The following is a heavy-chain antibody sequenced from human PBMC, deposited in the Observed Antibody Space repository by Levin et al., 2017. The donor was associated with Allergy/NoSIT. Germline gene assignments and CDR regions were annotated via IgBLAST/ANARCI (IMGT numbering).Heavy chain of an antibody. V-gene: IGHV3-74*01. Sequence: LSLTCEASGFTLSSFWMHWVRQAPGKGLVWVSRIKSDGSSISYADSVKGRFTISRDNAKNTLYLEMNSLRPADTAVHSFARGVVVTAPGVFDLWGRGTLVTVSS. CDR1: GFTLSSFW. D-gene: IGHD2-21*02. CDR3: ARGVVVTAPGVFDL. J-gene: IGHJ2*01. CDR2: IKSDGSSI.